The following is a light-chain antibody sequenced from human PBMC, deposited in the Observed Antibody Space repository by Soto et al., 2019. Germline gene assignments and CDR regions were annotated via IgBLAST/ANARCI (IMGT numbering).Light chain of an antibody. CDR3: SSYTSSSLV. Sequence: QSVLTQPASVSGSPGQSITISCTGTSSDVGGYNYVSCYQQHPGKAPKLMIYEVSNRPSGVSNRFSGSKSGNTASLTISGLQAEDEADYYCSSYTSSSLVFGGGTKLTVL. V-gene: IGLV2-14*01. CDR2: EVS. J-gene: IGLJ3*02. CDR1: SSDVGGYNY.